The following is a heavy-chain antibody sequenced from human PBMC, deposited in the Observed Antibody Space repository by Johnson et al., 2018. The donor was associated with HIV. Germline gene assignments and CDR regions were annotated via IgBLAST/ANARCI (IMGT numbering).Heavy chain of an antibody. CDR2: ISYDGSNK. CDR3: ATGHSSGWYRDAFDI. J-gene: IGHJ3*02. V-gene: IGHV3-30*14. CDR1: GFTFSGNY. D-gene: IGHD6-19*01. Sequence: QVQLVESGGGVVQPGRSLRLSCAASGFTFSGNYMTWVRQAPGKGLEWVAVISYDGSNKYYADSVKGRFTISRDNSKNTLYLQMNSLRAEDTAVYYCATGHSSGWYRDAFDIWGQGTMVTVSS.